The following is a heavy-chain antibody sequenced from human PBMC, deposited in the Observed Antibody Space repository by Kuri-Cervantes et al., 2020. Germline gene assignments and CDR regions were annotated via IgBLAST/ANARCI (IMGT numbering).Heavy chain of an antibody. J-gene: IGHJ1*01. CDR2: IYHSGST. CDR3: ARWYTGGWGALQH. V-gene: IGHV4-38-2*01. Sequence: SETLSLTCVVSGYSINRGYYWGWIRQPPGKGLEWIGSIYHSGSTDYNPSLRSRITISIDTSKNQLSLKMSSLTAADTAVYYCARWYTGGWGALQHWGQGTLVTVSS. D-gene: IGHD2-8*02. CDR1: GYSINRGYY.